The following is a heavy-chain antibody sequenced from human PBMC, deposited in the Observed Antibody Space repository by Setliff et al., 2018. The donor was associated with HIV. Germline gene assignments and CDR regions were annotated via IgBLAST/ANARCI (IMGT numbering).Heavy chain of an antibody. CDR1: GGSISSSSHY. Sequence: SETLSLTCTASGGSISSSSHYWGWIRQPPGKGLEWIGSIYHSGSTYYNPSLKSRVTISVDTSKNQFSLRLSSVTAADTAVYYCARPTASYSSSWDSWYFDLWGRGTLVTVSS. D-gene: IGHD6-13*01. J-gene: IGHJ2*01. CDR3: ARPTASYSSSWDSWYFDL. CDR2: IYHSGST. V-gene: IGHV4-39*07.